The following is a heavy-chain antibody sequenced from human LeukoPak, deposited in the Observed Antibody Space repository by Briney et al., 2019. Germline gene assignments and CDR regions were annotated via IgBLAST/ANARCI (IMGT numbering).Heavy chain of an antibody. V-gene: IGHV3-30-3*01. D-gene: IGHD1-26*01. Sequence: GGSLRLSCAASGFTFSTYIMHWVRQAPGKGLEWVAVMSYDGSNEYYADSVKGRFTISRDNSQSALYLQMNSLRTEDTAVYYCARGDFESGSYNDAFDIWGQGTMVTVS. CDR1: GFTFSTYI. J-gene: IGHJ3*02. CDR2: MSYDGSNE. CDR3: ARGDFESGSYNDAFDI.